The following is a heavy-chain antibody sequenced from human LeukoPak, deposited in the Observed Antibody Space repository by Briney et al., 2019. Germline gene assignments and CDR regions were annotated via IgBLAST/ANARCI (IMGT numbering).Heavy chain of an antibody. J-gene: IGHJ5*02. CDR3: ARQRVIAARLSVREGFDP. V-gene: IGHV4-39*01. CDR2: IYYSVST. Sequence: SETLSLTCTVSGGSISSSSYYWGWIRQPPGKGLEWIGSIYYSVSTYYNPSLKSRVTISVDTSKNQFSLKLSSVTAADTAVYYCARQRVIAARLSVREGFDPWGQGTLVTVSS. CDR1: GGSISSSSYY. D-gene: IGHD6-6*01.